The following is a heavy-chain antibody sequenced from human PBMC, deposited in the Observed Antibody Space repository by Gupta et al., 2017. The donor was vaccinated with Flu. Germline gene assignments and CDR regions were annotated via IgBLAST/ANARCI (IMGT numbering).Heavy chain of an antibody. V-gene: IGHV4-38-2*01. Sequence: QMHLQESGPGLVKPSETLSLSCVVSGYSITNGHSWGWRRQSPGKGLEWIATIDHRGFAYYNPSLRNRVTISVDSSENEFSLKLYSATAADTALYYCARGGRMSVAASYFDFWGRGILVTVSS. CDR2: IDHRGFA. CDR1: GYSITNGHS. CDR3: ARGGRMSVAASYFDF. J-gene: IGHJ4*02. D-gene: IGHD6-19*01.